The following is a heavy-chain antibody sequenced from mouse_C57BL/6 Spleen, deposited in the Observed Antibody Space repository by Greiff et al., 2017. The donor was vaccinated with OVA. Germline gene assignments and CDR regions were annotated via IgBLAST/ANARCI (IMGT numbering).Heavy chain of an antibody. Sequence: QVHVKQPGAELVRPGTSVKLSCKASGYTFTSYWMHWVKQRPGQGLEWIGVIDPSDSYTNYNQKFKGKATLTVDTSSSTAYMQLSSLTSEDSAVYYCARDYYGSSYNYFDYWGQGTTLTVSS. D-gene: IGHD1-1*01. CDR2: IDPSDSYT. J-gene: IGHJ2*01. V-gene: IGHV1-59*01. CDR1: GYTFTSYW. CDR3: ARDYYGSSYNYFDY.